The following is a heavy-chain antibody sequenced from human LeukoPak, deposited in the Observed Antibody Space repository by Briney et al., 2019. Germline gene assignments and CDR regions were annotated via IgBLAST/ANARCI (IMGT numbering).Heavy chain of an antibody. D-gene: IGHD3-3*01. V-gene: IGHV4-34*01. CDR2: INHSGST. CDR3: ARGSEYYDFWSGYSSPFDY. J-gene: IGHJ4*02. CDR1: GGSFSGYY. Sequence: PSETQSLTCAVYGGSFSGYYWSWIRQPPGKGPEWIGEINHSGSTNYNPSLKSRVTISVDTSKNQFSLKLSSVTAADTTVYYCARGSEYYDFWSGYSSPFDYWGQGTLVTVSS.